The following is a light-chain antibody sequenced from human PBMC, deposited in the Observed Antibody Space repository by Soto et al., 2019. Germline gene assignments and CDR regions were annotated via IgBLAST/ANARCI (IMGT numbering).Light chain of an antibody. CDR3: QQYGRSPYT. J-gene: IGKJ2*01. V-gene: IGKV3-20*01. CDR2: ATS. CDR1: QSFSNIF. Sequence: EIVLTQSPGTLSLSPGERATLSCRASQSFSNIFLAWYQQKPGQAPRLLIYATSSRATGIPDRFSGSGSGTDCTLTISRLEPEDSAMYYCQQYGRSPYTFGQGTKLEI.